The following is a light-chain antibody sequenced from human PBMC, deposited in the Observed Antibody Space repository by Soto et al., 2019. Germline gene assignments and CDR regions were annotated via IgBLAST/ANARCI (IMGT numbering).Light chain of an antibody. CDR1: QSLGASY. V-gene: IGKV3-20*01. CDR2: RTS. Sequence: EFVLTQSPGTLSLSPGERATLSCRASQSLGASYLAWYQQKPGQAPRLLIYRTSNRASGIPDRFSGSGSGPDFTLTISRLEPEDFAVYYCHQYGRSPRTFGQGTKVDIK. CDR3: HQYGRSPRT. J-gene: IGKJ1*01.